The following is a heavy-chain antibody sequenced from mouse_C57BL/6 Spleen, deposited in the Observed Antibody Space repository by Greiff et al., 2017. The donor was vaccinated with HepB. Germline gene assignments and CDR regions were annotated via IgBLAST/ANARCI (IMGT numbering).Heavy chain of an antibody. V-gene: IGHV1-64*01. J-gene: IGHJ2*01. Sequence: QVQLQQPGAELVKPGASVKLSCKASGYTFTSYWMHWVKQRPGQGLEWIGMIHPNSGSTNYNEKFKSKATLTVDKSSSTAYMQLSSLTSEDSAVYYCARKLGKGGYYFDYWGQGTTLTVSS. CDR2: IHPNSGST. CDR1: GYTFTSYW. CDR3: ARKLGKGGYYFDY. D-gene: IGHD4-1*01.